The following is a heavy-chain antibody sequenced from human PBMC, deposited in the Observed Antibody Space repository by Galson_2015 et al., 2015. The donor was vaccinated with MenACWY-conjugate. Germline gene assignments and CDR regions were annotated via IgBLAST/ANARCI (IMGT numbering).Heavy chain of an antibody. J-gene: IGHJ3*02. CDR2: INAGNGNT. D-gene: IGHD6-19*01. Sequence: SVKVSCKASGYTFTSYAMHWVRQAPGQRLEWMGWINAGNGNTKYSQKFQGRVTITRDTSASTAYMELSSLRSEDTAVYYCARVPISPGWFSHAFDIWGQGTMVTVSS. CDR1: GYTFTSYA. CDR3: ARVPISPGWFSHAFDI. V-gene: IGHV1-3*01.